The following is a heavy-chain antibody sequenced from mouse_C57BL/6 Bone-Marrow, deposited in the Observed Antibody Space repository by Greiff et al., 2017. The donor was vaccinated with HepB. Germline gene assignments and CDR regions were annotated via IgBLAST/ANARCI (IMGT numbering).Heavy chain of an antibody. CDR2: INPYNGGT. J-gene: IGHJ3*01. CDR3: ANYDERRWAWFAY. V-gene: IGHV1-19*01. Sequence: VQLKQSGPVLVKPGASVKMSCKASGYTFTDYYMNWVKQSHGKSLEWIGVINPYNGGTSYNQKFKGKATLTVDKSSSTAYMELNSLTSEDSAVYYCANYDERRWAWFAYWGQGTLVTVSA. CDR1: GYTFTDYY. D-gene: IGHD2-4*01.